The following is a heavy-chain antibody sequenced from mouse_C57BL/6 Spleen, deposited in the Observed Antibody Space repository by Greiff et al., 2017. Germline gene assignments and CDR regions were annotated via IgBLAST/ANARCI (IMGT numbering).Heavy chain of an antibody. CDR2: IYPGSGST. CDR3: ARYDYDEGFAY. D-gene: IGHD2-4*01. J-gene: IGHJ3*01. Sequence: VKLQQPGAELVKPGASVKMSCKASGYTFTSYWITWVKQRPGQGLEWIGDIYPGSGSTNYNEKFKGKATLTVDTSSSTAYMQLSSLTSEDSAVYYCARYDYDEGFAYWGQGTLVTVSA. CDR1: GYTFTSYW. V-gene: IGHV1-55*01.